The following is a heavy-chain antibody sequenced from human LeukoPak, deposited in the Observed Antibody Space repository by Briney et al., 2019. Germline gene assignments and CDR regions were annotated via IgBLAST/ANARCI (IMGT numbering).Heavy chain of an antibody. J-gene: IGHJ4*02. D-gene: IGHD3-10*01. CDR1: GCIFSNYW. V-gene: IGHV3-7*04. CDR3: SGGSRFVDY. Sequence: GGSLRLSCAASGCIFSNYWLTWVRQAPGKGLEWVANIKEDGSEKYYVDSVKGRFTSTRDNAKNSLFLQMNNLRVEDTAVYYCSGGSRFVDYWGQETLVTVSS. CDR2: IKEDGSEK.